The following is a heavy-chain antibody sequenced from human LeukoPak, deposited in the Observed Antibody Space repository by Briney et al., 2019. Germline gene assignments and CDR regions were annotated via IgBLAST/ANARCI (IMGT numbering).Heavy chain of an antibody. J-gene: IGHJ5*02. D-gene: IGHD3-10*01. CDR2: ISYDGSNK. Sequence: GGSLRLSCAASGFTFSSYAMHWVRQAPGKGLEWVAVISYDGSNKYYADSVKGRFTISRDNSKNTLYLQMNSLRAEDTAVYYCARELAPGGSGFDPWGQGTLVTVSS. V-gene: IGHV3-30*14. CDR1: GFTFSSYA. CDR3: ARELAPGGSGFDP.